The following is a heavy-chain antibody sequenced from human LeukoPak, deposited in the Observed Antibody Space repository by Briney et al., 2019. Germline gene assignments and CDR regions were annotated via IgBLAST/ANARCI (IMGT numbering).Heavy chain of an antibody. Sequence: GGSLRLSCAASGFTFSSYEMNWVRQAPGKGLEWVSYISSSGSTIYDADSVKGRFTISRDNAKNSLYLQMNSLRAEDTAVYYCARDRGYYDSSGFGYWGQGTLVTVSS. V-gene: IGHV3-48*03. D-gene: IGHD3-22*01. CDR3: ARDRGYYDSSGFGY. CDR2: ISSSGSTI. J-gene: IGHJ4*02. CDR1: GFTFSSYE.